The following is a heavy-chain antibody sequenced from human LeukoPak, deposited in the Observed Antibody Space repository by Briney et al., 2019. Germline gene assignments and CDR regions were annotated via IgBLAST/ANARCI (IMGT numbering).Heavy chain of an antibody. CDR1: GFTFSTYA. Sequence: GGSLRLSCAASGFTFSTYAMSWVRQAPGKGLEWVSAVGGGGSSTYYADSVKGRFTISRDNSKNTVYLQMNSLRAEDTAVYYCAKDLVGATTDYFDYWGQGTLVTVSS. CDR3: AKDLVGATTDYFDY. V-gene: IGHV3-23*01. D-gene: IGHD1-26*01. CDR2: VGGGGSST. J-gene: IGHJ4*02.